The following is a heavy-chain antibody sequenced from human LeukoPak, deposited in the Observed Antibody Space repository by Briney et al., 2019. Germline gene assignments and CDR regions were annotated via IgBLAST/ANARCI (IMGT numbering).Heavy chain of an antibody. CDR2: IWYDGSNK. CDR3: ARDTDGGYIYYYYALDV. D-gene: IGHD4-23*01. V-gene: IGHV3-33*08. Sequence: GGSLRLSCAASGFTFSSYGMHWVRQAPGKGPEWVAVIWYDGSNKYYADSVKGRFTISRDNSKNTLFLQMNSLRAEDTAVYYCARDTDGGYIYYYYALDVWGQGTTVIVSS. J-gene: IGHJ6*02. CDR1: GFTFSSYG.